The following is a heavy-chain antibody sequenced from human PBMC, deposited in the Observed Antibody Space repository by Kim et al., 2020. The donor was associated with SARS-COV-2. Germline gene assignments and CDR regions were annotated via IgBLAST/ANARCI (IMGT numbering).Heavy chain of an antibody. CDR2: T. V-gene: IGHV1-2*02. D-gene: IGHD1-26*01. Sequence: TNYAQKFQGRVTMTRDTSISTAYMELSRLRSDDTAVYYCAITQSWELLGYWGQGTLVTVSS. J-gene: IGHJ4*02. CDR3: AITQSWELLGY.